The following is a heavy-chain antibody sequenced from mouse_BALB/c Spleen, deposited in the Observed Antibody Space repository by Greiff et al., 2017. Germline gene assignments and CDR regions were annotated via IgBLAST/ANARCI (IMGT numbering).Heavy chain of an antibody. Sequence: VQLVESGAELVRPGTSVKISCKASGYTFTNYWLGWVKQRPGHGLEWIGDIYPGGGYTNYNEKFKGKATLTADTSSSTAYMQLSSLTSEDSAVYFCARDLGRFDYWGQGTTLTVSS. CDR3: ARDLGRFDY. CDR2: IYPGGGYT. D-gene: IGHD4-1*01. CDR1: GYTFTNYW. V-gene: IGHV1-63*02. J-gene: IGHJ2*01.